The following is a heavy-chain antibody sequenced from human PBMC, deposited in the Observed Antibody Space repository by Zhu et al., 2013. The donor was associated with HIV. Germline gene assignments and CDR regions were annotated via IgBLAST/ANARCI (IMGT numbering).Heavy chain of an antibody. D-gene: IGHD6-19*01. CDR2: IYHSRNT. CDR3: ARLPGLAVAGTGVDY. Sequence: QVQLQESGPGLVKPSETLSLTCSVSGVSITDGPYWAWVRQTPGKGLEWIGSIYHSRNTYYNPSLKSRVTISVDTSKNQLSLRLSSVTAADTAVYYCARLPGLAVAGTGVDYWGQGNPGHRLL. J-gene: IGHJ4*02. V-gene: IGHV4-38-2*01. CDR1: GVSITDGPY.